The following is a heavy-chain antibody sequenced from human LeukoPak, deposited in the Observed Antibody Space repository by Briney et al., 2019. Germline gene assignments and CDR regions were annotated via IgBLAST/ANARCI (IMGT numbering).Heavy chain of an antibody. V-gene: IGHV3-30*02. J-gene: IGHJ4*02. CDR3: AGMVNSRAFLDY. CDR1: GFTFSSYG. D-gene: IGHD3-3*02. Sequence: PGGSLRLSCAASGFTFSSYGMHWVRQAPGKGLEWVAFIRYDGSNKYYADSVKGRFTISRDNSKNTLYLQMNSLRAEDTAVYYCAGMVNSRAFLDYWGQGTLVTVSS. CDR2: IRYDGSNK.